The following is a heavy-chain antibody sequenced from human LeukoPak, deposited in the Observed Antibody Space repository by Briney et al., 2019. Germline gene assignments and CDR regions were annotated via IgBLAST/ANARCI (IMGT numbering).Heavy chain of an antibody. J-gene: IGHJ4*02. V-gene: IGHV6-1*01. CDR2: TFYRSKWYY. CDR1: GDSVSSNSAA. Sequence: SQTLPLTCAISGDSVSSNSAAWNWIRQSPSRGLEWLGRTFYRSKWYYDSAVSVKSRITINPDTSKNQFSLQLNSVTPEDTAVYYCARENTLVRGTRNPFDYWGRGTLVTVSS. D-gene: IGHD3-10*01. CDR3: ARENTLVRGTRNPFDY.